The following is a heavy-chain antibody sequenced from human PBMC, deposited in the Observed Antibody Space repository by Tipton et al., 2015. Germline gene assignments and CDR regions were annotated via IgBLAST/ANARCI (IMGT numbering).Heavy chain of an antibody. J-gene: IGHJ6*02. V-gene: IGHV3-23*01. D-gene: IGHD4-17*01. CDR1: GFTFSSYA. Sequence: SLRLSCAATGFTFSSYAMSWVRQAPGKGLEWVSGISGSGGGTYYADSMEGRLSISRDNSKNTLFLQMKSLRAEDMAVYYCAKGDSDYGDYYYYGLDVWGQGTTVTVSS. CDR3: AKGDSDYGDYYYYGLDV. CDR2: ISGSGGGT.